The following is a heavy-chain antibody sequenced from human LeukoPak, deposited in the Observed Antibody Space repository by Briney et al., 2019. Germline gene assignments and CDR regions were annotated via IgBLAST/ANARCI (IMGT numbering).Heavy chain of an antibody. J-gene: IGHJ4*02. CDR2: ISGSGGST. Sequence: GGSLRLSCAASGFTFSSYAMSWVRQAPGKGLEWVSAISGSGGSTYYADSVKGRFTISRDNSKNTLYLQMNSLRAEDTAVYYCAKGAVVVVAATFGLDYWGQGALVTVSS. CDR1: GFTFSSYA. D-gene: IGHD2-15*01. V-gene: IGHV3-23*01. CDR3: AKGAVVVVAATFGLDY.